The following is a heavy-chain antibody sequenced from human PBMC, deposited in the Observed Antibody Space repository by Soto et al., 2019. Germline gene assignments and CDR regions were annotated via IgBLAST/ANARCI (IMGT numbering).Heavy chain of an antibody. CDR3: AREWGRYYDSSGYLTGYFDY. CDR2: IYYSVST. Sequence: SETLSLTCTVSGGSISSYYWSWIRQPPGKGLEWIGYIYYSVSTNYNPPLKSRVTISVDTSKNQFSLKLSSVTAADTAVYYCAREWGRYYDSSGYLTGYFDYSGQGTRVTVSS. J-gene: IGHJ4*02. CDR1: GGSISSYY. D-gene: IGHD3-22*01. V-gene: IGHV4-59*01.